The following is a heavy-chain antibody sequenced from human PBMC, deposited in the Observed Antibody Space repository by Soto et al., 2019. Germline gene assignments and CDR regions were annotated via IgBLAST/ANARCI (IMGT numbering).Heavy chain of an antibody. Sequence: GASVKVSCKASGYTFIGYYMHWGRQAPGQGLEWMGWINPNNGGTNYAQNFQGRVTMTRDTSISTAYMEMSRLRSDDTAVYYCARFESSSWFVFDYWGQGTQVTVSS. V-gene: IGHV1-2*02. CDR3: ARFESSSWFVFDY. D-gene: IGHD6-13*01. J-gene: IGHJ4*02. CDR2: INPNNGGT. CDR1: GYTFIGYY.